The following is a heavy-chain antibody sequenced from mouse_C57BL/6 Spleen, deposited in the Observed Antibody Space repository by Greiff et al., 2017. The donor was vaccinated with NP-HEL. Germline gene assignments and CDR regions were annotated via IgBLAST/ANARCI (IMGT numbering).Heavy chain of an antibody. Sequence: EVQLVESGPELVKPGASVKIPCKASGYTFTDYNMDWVKQSHGKSLEWIGDINPNNGGTIYNQKFKGKATLTVDKSSSTAYMELRSLTSEDTAVYYCARRGATAQALDYWGQGTTLTVSS. D-gene: IGHD3-2*02. J-gene: IGHJ2*01. CDR1: GYTFTDYN. CDR2: INPNNGGT. CDR3: ARRGATAQALDY. V-gene: IGHV1-18*01.